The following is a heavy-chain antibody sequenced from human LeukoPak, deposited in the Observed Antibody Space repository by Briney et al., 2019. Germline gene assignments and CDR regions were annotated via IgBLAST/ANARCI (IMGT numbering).Heavy chain of an antibody. J-gene: IGHJ4*02. V-gene: IGHV3-53*01. D-gene: IGHD5-12*01. Sequence: GGSLRLSCAASGFTVSSNYMSWVRQAPGKGLEWVSVIHSDGATHYADSVKGRFTIFRDTSKNTLYLQMNSLRAEDTAVYYCASTSIIRGYDHDQYYWGQGTLVTVSS. CDR1: GFTVSSNY. CDR2: IHSDGAT. CDR3: ASTSIIRGYDHDQYY.